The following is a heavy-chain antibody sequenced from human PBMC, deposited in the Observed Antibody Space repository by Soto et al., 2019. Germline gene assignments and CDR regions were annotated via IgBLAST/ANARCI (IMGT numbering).Heavy chain of an antibody. D-gene: IGHD2-21*01. J-gene: IGHJ5*02. CDR3: ATTLFHLNISGHCPFDP. V-gene: IGHV1-69*01. CDR1: AGTFSSYG. CDR2: TIPIFAPT. Sequence: HLVQPGPEVKKPGSSVKVSCKISAGTFSSYGINWVRQVPGKGLDWKGATIPIFAPTNYAPKFQDRVTITAGESTGTSYLELSSLTSDVSAMYHCATTLFHLNISGHCPFDPWGQGTLVTVSA.